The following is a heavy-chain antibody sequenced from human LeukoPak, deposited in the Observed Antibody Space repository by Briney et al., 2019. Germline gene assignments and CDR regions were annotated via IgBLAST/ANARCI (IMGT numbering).Heavy chain of an antibody. J-gene: IGHJ4*02. CDR2: MNPSGVST. D-gene: IGHD6-6*01. V-gene: IGHV1-46*03. CDR1: GFTFTSYY. Sequence: ASVRVSCKASGFTFTSYYMHWVRQAPGQGLEWMGIMNPSGVSTTYAQKFQGRVTMTTDTSASTVYMELSSLRSEDTAVSYCAREFSSSWGPFDYWGQGTLVTVSS. CDR3: AREFSSSWGPFDY.